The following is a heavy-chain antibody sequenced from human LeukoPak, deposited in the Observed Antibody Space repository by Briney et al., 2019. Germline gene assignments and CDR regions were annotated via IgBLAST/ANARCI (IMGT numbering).Heavy chain of an antibody. J-gene: IGHJ3*02. CDR3: AKFWDFRDYDAFDI. Sequence: PGGSLRLSCAASGFTFSSYAMSWVPQAPGKGLEWVSAISGSGYNTHYADSVKGRFTISRDNSKNTLSLQMNSLRVEDTAVYYCAKFWDFRDYDAFDIWGQGTMVTVSS. D-gene: IGHD3/OR15-3a*01. V-gene: IGHV3-23*01. CDR1: GFTFSSYA. CDR2: ISGSGYNT.